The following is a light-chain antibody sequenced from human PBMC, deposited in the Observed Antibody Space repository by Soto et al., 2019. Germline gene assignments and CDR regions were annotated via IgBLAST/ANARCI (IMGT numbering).Light chain of an antibody. Sequence: QSVLTQPPSVSGALGQRVTISCTGITSNIGAGYDVHWYQLLPGRAPKLLIYGNTNRPSGVPDRFSGSKSATSASLAISGLQAEDEADYYCNSYTNTAARVFGTGTKVTVL. CDR2: GNT. J-gene: IGLJ1*01. CDR3: NSYTNTAARV. V-gene: IGLV1-40*01. CDR1: TSNIGAGYD.